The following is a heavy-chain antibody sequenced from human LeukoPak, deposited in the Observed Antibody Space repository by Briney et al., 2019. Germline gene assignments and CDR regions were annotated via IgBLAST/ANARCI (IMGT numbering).Heavy chain of an antibody. CDR2: ISSSGSTI. CDR1: GFTFRDYY. J-gene: IGHJ6*02. V-gene: IGHV3-11*01. D-gene: IGHD3-10*01. CDR3: ARLEYYYGSGSYSYGMDV. Sequence: GGSLRLSCAASGFTFRDYYMSWIRQAPGKGLEWVSYISSSGSTIYYADSVKGRFTISRDNAKNSLYLQMNSLRAEDTAVYYCARLEYYYGSGSYSYGMDVWGQGTTVTVSS.